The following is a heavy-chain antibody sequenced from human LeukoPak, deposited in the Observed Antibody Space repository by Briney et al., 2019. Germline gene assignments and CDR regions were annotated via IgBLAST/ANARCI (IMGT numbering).Heavy chain of an antibody. CDR2: IHYSGST. V-gene: IGHV4-59*01. D-gene: IGHD1-26*01. CDR1: GGSISSYY. CDR3: AREAGATYNWFDP. J-gene: IGHJ5*02. Sequence: SETLSLTCTVSGGSISSYYWSWIRQPPGEGLECIGYIHYSGSTNYNPSLKSRVTISVDTSKNQFSLKLKSVTAADTAVYYCAREAGATYNWFDPWGQGTLVTVSS.